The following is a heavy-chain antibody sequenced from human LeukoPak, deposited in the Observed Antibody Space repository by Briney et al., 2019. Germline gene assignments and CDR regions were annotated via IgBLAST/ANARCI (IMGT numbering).Heavy chain of an antibody. J-gene: IGHJ4*02. V-gene: IGHV3-30-3*01. Sequence: GGSLRLSCVASGFTVSSNYMSWVRQAPGKGLEWVAVISYDGSNKYYADSVKGRFTISRDNSKNTLYLQMNSLRAEDTAVYYCARESMRGDHPASMYFDYWGQGTLVTVSS. CDR3: ARESMRGDHPASMYFDY. CDR2: ISYDGSNK. CDR1: GFTVSSNY. D-gene: IGHD3-16*01.